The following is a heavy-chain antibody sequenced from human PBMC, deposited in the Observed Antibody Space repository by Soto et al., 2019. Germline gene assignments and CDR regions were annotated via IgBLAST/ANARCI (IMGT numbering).Heavy chain of an antibody. CDR1: GFTFSSYG. Sequence: QVQLVESGGGVVQPGRSLRLSCAASGFTFSSYGMHWVRQAPGKGLEWVAVISYDGSNKYYADSVKGRFTISRDNSKNTLYLQMNSLRAEDTAVYYCAKVAVGATFGDWGQGTLVTVS. CDR2: ISYDGSNK. J-gene: IGHJ4*02. D-gene: IGHD1-26*01. CDR3: AKVAVGATFGD. V-gene: IGHV3-30*18.